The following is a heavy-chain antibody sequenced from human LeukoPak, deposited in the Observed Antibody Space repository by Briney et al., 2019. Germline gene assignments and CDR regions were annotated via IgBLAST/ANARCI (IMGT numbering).Heavy chain of an antibody. D-gene: IGHD1-1*01. CDR3: ARGDWNDAFDY. CDR2: ISSSSSYI. J-gene: IGHJ4*02. CDR1: GFTFSSDS. Sequence: GGSLRLSCAASGFTFSSDSMNWVRQAPGKGLEWVSSISSSSSYIYYADSVKGRFTISRDNAKNSLYLQMNSLRAEDTAVYYCARGDWNDAFDYWGQGTLVTVSS. V-gene: IGHV3-21*01.